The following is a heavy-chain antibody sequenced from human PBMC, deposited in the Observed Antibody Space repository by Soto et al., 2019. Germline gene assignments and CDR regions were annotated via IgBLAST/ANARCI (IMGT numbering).Heavy chain of an antibody. CDR3: ARRRYGSGSNDF. V-gene: IGHV3-11*01. CDR2: ISSSGSSV. Sequence: TGGSLRLSCAASGFTFSDYYMTWIRQAPGRGLEWVSHISSSGSSVDYGDSVRGRFTISRDNAKKSLSLQMSSLRVEDTAVYYCARRRYGSGSNDFWGQGTLVTVSS. CDR1: GFTFSDYY. D-gene: IGHD3-10*01. J-gene: IGHJ4*02.